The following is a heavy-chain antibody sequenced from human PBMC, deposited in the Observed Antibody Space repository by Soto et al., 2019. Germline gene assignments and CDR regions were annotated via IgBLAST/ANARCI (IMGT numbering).Heavy chain of an antibody. Sequence: ASVKVSCKASGGTFSSYTISWVRQDPGQGLEWMGRIIPILGIANYAQKFQGRVTITADKSTSTAYMELSSLRSEDTAVYYCARDQDYGGNSIWFDPWGQGTLVTVSS. V-gene: IGHV1-69*04. CDR3: ARDQDYGGNSIWFDP. D-gene: IGHD4-17*01. CDR1: GGTFSSYT. CDR2: IIPILGIA. J-gene: IGHJ5*02.